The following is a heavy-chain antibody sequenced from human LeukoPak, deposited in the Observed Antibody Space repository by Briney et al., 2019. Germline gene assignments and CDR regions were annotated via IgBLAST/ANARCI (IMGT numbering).Heavy chain of an antibody. V-gene: IGHV4-4*07. Sequence: SETLSLTCTVSGGSISSYYWSWIRQPAGKGLEWIGRIYTSGSTNYNPSLKSRVTMSVDTSKNQFSLKLSSVTAADTAVYYCARNQRLVRSSVANYFDYWGQGTLVTVSS. CDR2: IYTSGST. D-gene: IGHD6-19*01. CDR1: GGSISSYY. J-gene: IGHJ4*02. CDR3: ARNQRLVRSSVANYFDY.